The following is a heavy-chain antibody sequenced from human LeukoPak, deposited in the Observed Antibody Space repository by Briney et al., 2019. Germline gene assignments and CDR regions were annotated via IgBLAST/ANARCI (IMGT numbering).Heavy chain of an antibody. V-gene: IGHV1-8*01. CDR3: AGEIAPTNWFDP. Sequence: ASVKVSCKASGYTFTSYDINWVRQATGQGLEWMGWMNPNSGNTGYAQKFQGRVTMTRNTSISTAYMELSSLRSEDTAVYYCAGEIAPTNWFDPWGQGTLVTVSS. CDR1: GYTFTSYD. CDR2: MNPNSGNT. D-gene: IGHD6-13*01. J-gene: IGHJ5*02.